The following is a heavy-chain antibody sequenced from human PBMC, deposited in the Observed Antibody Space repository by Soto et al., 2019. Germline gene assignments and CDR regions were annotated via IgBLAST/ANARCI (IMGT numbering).Heavy chain of an antibody. CDR1: GFTFSCCA. J-gene: IGHJ2*01. D-gene: IGHD1-26*01. V-gene: IGHV3-23*01. CDR2: IHGDGDYM. CDR3: VKNRGGGSYTSWSFAS. Sequence: EVQLLDSGGGLVQPGGSLRLSCAASGFTFSCCAMSWVRQAPGKGLEWVSTIHGDGDYMQYTDSVKGRFTISRDNSRNTRCLQMDSRIGDDTAVYDCVKNRGGGSYTSWSFASWGRGTLVTVSS.